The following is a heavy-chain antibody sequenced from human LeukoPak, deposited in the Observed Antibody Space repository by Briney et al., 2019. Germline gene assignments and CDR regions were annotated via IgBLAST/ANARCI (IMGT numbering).Heavy chain of an antibody. Sequence: GGSLRLSCAASGFTFSDYYMSWIRQAPGKGLEWVSYISSSGSTIYYADSVKGRFTISRDNSKNTLYLQMNSLRAEDTAVYYCAKDRVAAAGTGSGFDYWGQGTLVTVSS. V-gene: IGHV3-11*01. CDR2: ISSSGSTI. J-gene: IGHJ4*02. CDR3: AKDRVAAAGTGSGFDY. D-gene: IGHD6-13*01. CDR1: GFTFSDYY.